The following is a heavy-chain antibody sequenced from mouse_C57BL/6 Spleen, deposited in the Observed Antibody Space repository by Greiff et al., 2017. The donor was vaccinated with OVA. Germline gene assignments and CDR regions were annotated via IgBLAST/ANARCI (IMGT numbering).Heavy chain of an antibody. CDR3: ARDYYDYDRDYAMDY. J-gene: IGHJ4*01. CDR2: ISYDGSN. V-gene: IGHV3-6*01. Sequence: ESGPGLVKPSQSLSLPCSVTGYSITSGYYWNWIRQFPGNKLEWMGYISYDGSNNYNPSLKNRISITRDTSKNQFFLKLNSVTTEDTATYYCARDYYDYDRDYAMDYWGQGTSVTVSS. D-gene: IGHD2-4*01. CDR1: GYSITSGYY.